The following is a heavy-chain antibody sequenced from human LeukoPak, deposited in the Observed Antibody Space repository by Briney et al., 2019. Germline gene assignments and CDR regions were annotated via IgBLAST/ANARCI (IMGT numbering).Heavy chain of an antibody. J-gene: IGHJ6*02. CDR3: ARPVWFGELTPMDV. CDR2: ISAYNGNT. Sequence: GASVKVSCKASGYTFTSYGISWVRQAPGQGLEWMGWISAYNGNTNYAQKLQGRVTMATDTSTSTAYMELRSLRSDDTAVYYCARPVWFGELTPMDVWGQGTTVTVSS. V-gene: IGHV1-18*01. CDR1: GYTFTSYG. D-gene: IGHD3-10*01.